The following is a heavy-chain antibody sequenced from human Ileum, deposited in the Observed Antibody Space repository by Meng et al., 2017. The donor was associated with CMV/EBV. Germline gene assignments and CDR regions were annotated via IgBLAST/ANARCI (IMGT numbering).Heavy chain of an antibody. CDR2: ISSSGNTI. Sequence: GESLKISCAASGFTFSDYYMSWIRQAPGKGLEWVSYISSSGNTIYYADSVKGRFTISRDNAKNSLYLQMNSLRAEDTAVYYCASPSSSSGLDVWGQGTTVTV. J-gene: IGHJ6*02. V-gene: IGHV3-11*01. CDR1: GFTFSDYY. D-gene: IGHD6-6*01. CDR3: ASPSSSSGLDV.